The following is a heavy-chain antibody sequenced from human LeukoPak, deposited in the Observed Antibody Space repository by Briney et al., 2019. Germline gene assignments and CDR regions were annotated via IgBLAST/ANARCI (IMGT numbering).Heavy chain of an antibody. Sequence: GGSLRLSCAASEFTFSSYGMHWVRQAPGKGLEWVAFIQYDGSNKYYADSVKGRFTISRDNSKNTLYLQMNTLRAEDTAVYYCAKSWSRVVVPPAIDYWGQGTLVTVSS. CDR1: EFTFSSYG. V-gene: IGHV3-30*02. CDR3: AKSWSRVVVPPAIDY. D-gene: IGHD2-2*02. CDR2: IQYDGSNK. J-gene: IGHJ4*02.